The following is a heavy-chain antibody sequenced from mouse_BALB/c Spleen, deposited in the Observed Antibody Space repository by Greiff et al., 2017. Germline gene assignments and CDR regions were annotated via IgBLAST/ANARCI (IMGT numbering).Heavy chain of an antibody. CDR1: GFTFSDYG. J-gene: IGHJ2*01. CDR2: ISNLAYSI. D-gene: IGHD1-1*01. V-gene: IGHV5-15*02. CDR3: ARVGSSSSFDY. Sequence: EVKLVESGGGLVQPGGSRKLSCAASGFTFSDYGMAWVRQAPGKGPEWVAFISNLAYSIYYADTVTGRFTISRENAKNTLYLEMSSLRSEDTAMYYCARVGSSSSFDYWGQGTTLTVSS.